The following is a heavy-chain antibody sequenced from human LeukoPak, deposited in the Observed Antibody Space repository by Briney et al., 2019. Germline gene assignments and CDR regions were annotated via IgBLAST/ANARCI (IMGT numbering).Heavy chain of an antibody. CDR2: IKQDGSDK. J-gene: IGHJ4*02. D-gene: IGHD3-22*01. Sequence: GGSLRLSCAASGFTFNNYWMSWVRQAPGKGLEWVANIKQDGSDKYYVDSVKGRFAISRDNAKNSLYLQMNSLRADDTAVYYCARINYDSSGYYYAYWGQGTLVTVSS. V-gene: IGHV3-7*01. CDR1: GFTFNNYW. CDR3: ARINYDSSGYYYAY.